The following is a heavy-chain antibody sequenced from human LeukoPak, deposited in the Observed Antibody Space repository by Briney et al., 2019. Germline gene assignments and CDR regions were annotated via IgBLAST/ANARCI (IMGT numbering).Heavy chain of an antibody. CDR2: IYYSGST. Sequence: SETLSLTSTVSGFSISSYYWSWIRQPPGKGLEWIWYIYYSGSTNYNPSLKSRVTISVDTSKKHFSLNLSSVTSADTAVYCYASIMYYFDYWGHGTLVTVSS. CDR1: GFSISSYY. V-gene: IGHV4-59*01. J-gene: IGHJ4*01. CDR3: ASIMYYFDY.